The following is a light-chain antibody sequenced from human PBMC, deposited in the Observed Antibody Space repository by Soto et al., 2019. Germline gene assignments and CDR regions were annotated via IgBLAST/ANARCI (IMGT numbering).Light chain of an antibody. CDR3: QQYNNWPSWT. Sequence: EIVLTQSPGTLSLSPRERATLSCGASQSVRNNYLAWYQQRPGQAPRLLIYAASSRATGIPDRFSGSGSGTDFTLTISSLQSEDFAVYYCQQYNNWPSWTFGQGTKVDIK. CDR1: QSVRNNY. V-gene: IGKV3-20*01. J-gene: IGKJ1*01. CDR2: AAS.